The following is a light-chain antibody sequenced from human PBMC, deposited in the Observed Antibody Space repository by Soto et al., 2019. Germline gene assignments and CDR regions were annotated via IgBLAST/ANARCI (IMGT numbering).Light chain of an antibody. Sequence: DIQMTQSPSSLSASVGDRVTIACRASQSVSSYLHWYQQKPGKAPKLLMYGASSLQSGVPSRFSGSGFCTDFTLTISGLLPEDFATYYCQQSYNNPRTFGPGTKVDIK. J-gene: IGKJ3*01. CDR1: QSVSSY. CDR2: GAS. V-gene: IGKV1-39*01. CDR3: QQSYNNPRT.